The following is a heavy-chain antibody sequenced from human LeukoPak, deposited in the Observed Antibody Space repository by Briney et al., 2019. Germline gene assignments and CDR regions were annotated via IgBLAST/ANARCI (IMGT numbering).Heavy chain of an antibody. V-gene: IGHV3-23*01. D-gene: IGHD4-11*01. CDR3: AKGLTTHDY. J-gene: IGHJ4*02. CDR1: GFTFTEYA. Sequence: GGSLRLSCAASGFTFTEYAMTWVRQAPGKGLEWVSTIRYGADSTYYADSVKGRFTISRDNSKNTLYLQMNSLRADDTAVYYCAKGLTTHDYWGQGTLVTVSS. CDR2: IRYGADST.